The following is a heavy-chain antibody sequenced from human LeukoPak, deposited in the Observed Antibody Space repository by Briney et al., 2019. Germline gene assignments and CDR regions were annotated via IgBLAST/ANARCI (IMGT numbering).Heavy chain of an antibody. CDR1: GFNFNIYS. CDR3: ASGIFYASVQTWSPV. V-gene: IGHV3-21*01. D-gene: IGHD3-16*01. CDR2: ISFGSTYI. Sequence: GGSLRLSCAASGFNFNIYSMNWVRQAPGRGLEWVSSISFGSTYISYADSVKGRFTISRDDAKKSLYLQMNGLRAEDTAFYNCASGIFYASVQTWSPVWGQGTLVTVSS. J-gene: IGHJ4*02.